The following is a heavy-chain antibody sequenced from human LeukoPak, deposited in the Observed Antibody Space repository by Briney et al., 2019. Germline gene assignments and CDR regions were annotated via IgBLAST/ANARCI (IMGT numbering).Heavy chain of an antibody. V-gene: IGHV3-23*01. CDR2: ISGSGGST. Sequence: GGSLRLSCEVSGFTFSSYAMSWVRQAPGKGLEWVSAISGSGGSTYYADSVKGRFTTSRDNSKNTLYLQMNSLRAEDTAVYYCAKDLSGATLNGYFDYWGQGTLVTVSS. J-gene: IGHJ4*03. D-gene: IGHD1-26*01. CDR1: GFTFSSYA. CDR3: AKDLSGATLNGYFDY.